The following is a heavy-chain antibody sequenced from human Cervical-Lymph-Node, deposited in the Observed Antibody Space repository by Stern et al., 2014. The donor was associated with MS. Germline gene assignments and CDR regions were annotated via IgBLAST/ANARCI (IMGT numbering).Heavy chain of an antibody. D-gene: IGHD1-1*01. CDR2: ITNVGST. CDR1: GFTVSRDY. V-gene: IGHV3-53*01. J-gene: IGHJ4*02. CDR3: ARDTSSPERSDW. Sequence: EVQLVESGGGVIQPGGSLRVSCTASGFTVSRDYMTWVRQAPGKGLEWVSLITNVGSTFYTDSVKGRFTISRDDSKNTVYLHMTSLRADDTAMYYCARDTSSPERSDWWGQGTLVTVSS.